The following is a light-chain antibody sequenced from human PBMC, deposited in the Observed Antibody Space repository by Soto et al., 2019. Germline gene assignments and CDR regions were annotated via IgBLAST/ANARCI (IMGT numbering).Light chain of an antibody. CDR2: AAS. J-gene: IGKJ2*01. CDR1: QSVSSN. V-gene: IGKV3-15*01. Sequence: EIVMTQSPATLSVSPGETVTLSCRASQSVSSNLAWYQQKPGQAPRLLIYAASTRATGIPARFSGRGSGTEFTLAISSLQSEDFAIYYCQQYNNWPPTFTFGQGTKLEIK. CDR3: QQYNNWPPTFT.